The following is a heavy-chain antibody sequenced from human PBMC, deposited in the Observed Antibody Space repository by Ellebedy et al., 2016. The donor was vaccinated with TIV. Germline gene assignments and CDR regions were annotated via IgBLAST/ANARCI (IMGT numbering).Heavy chain of an antibody. D-gene: IGHD5-24*01. V-gene: IGHV1-2*02. Sequence: SSVKVSCXASGYNFPDYYMHWVRQAPGQGPEWMGWINLNSGRTHFAPKFQGRVTLTRDTSISTAYMELSSLTSDDTAIYYCARVQLPPGNFWYFDLWGRGTLVTVSS. CDR2: INLNSGRT. CDR3: ARVQLPPGNFWYFDL. J-gene: IGHJ2*01. CDR1: GYNFPDYY.